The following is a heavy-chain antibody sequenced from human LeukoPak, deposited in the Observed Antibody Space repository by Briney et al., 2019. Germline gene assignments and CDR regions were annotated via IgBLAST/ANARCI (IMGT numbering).Heavy chain of an antibody. CDR3: ARDHYGSGTNDAFDI. CDR1: GGTFSSYA. V-gene: IGHV1-69*01. J-gene: IGHJ3*02. Sequence: GSSVKVSCKASGGTFSSYAISWVRQAPGQGLEWMGGIIPIFGTANYAQKFQGRVTITADESTSTAYMELSSLRSEDTAVYYCARDHYGSGTNDAFDIWGQGTMVTVSS. D-gene: IGHD3-10*01. CDR2: IIPIFGTA.